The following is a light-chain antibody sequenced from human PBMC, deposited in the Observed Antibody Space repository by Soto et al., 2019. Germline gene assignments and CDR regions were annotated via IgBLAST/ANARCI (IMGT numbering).Light chain of an antibody. J-gene: IGLJ1*01. CDR1: SSDVGSYNL. V-gene: IGLV2-23*01. CDR3: CSYAGSSTSYV. CDR2: EGS. Sequence: QSVLTPPASVSGSPGQSITISCTRTSSDVGSYNLVSWYQQHPGKAPKLMIYEGSKRPSGVSNRFSGSKSGNTASLTISGLQAEDEADYYCCSYAGSSTSYVFGTGTKVTVL.